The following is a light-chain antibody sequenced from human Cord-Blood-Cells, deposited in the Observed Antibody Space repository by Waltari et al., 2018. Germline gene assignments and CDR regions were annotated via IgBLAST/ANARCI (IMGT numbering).Light chain of an antibody. CDR1: QCVSST. J-gene: IGKJ4*01. V-gene: IGKV3-15*01. Sequence: EIAMTQSPATLSVSPGERATLSCRASQCVSSTLAWYQQKPGQAPRTLIYGASTRATGIPARFSGSGSGTEFTLTISSLQSEDFAVYYCQQYNNWPLTFGGGTKVEIK. CDR3: QQYNNWPLT. CDR2: GAS.